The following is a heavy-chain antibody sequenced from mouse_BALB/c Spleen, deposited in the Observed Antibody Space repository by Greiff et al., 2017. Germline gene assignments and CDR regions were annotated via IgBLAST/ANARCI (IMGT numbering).Heavy chain of an antibody. V-gene: IGHV2-6-6*01. CDR2: IWGDGST. CDR3: AKPDGNSPWFAY. D-gene: IGHD2-1*01. Sequence: QVQLKESGPGLVAPSQSLSITCTVSGFSLTNSGVHWVRQSPGKGLEWLGVIWGDGSTNYNSAFKSRLSISKDNSKSQVFLKMNSLQTDDTARYYCAKPDGNSPWFAYWGQGTLVTVSA. CDR1: GFSLTNSG. J-gene: IGHJ3*01.